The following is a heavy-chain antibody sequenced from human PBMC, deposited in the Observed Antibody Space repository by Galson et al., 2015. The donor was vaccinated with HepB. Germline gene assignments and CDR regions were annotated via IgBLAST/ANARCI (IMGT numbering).Heavy chain of an antibody. Sequence: SLRLSCAASGFTLSSYEMNWVRQAPGKGLEWVSYISSSGSTIYYADSVKGRFTISRDNAKNSLDLQMNSLRVEDTAVYYCARDQLGGGRWNGMDVWGQGTTVTVSS. CDR2: ISSSGSTI. CDR1: GFTLSSYE. V-gene: IGHV3-48*03. D-gene: IGHD6-6*01. J-gene: IGHJ6*02. CDR3: ARDQLGGGRWNGMDV.